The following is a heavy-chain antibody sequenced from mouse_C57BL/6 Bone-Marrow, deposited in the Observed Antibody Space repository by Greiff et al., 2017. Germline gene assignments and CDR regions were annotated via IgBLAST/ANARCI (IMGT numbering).Heavy chain of an antibody. J-gene: IGHJ4*01. CDR1: GYTFTSYW. V-gene: IGHV1-59*01. Sequence: VQLQQPGAELVRPGTSVKLSCKASGYTFTSYWMHWVKQRPGQGLEWIGVIDPSDSYTNYNQKFKGKATLTVDTSSSTAYMQLSSLTSEDSAVYYCARDGAYYYGSSPNYYAMDYWGQGTSVTVSS. CDR2: IDPSDSYT. CDR3: ARDGAYYYGSSPNYYAMDY. D-gene: IGHD1-1*01.